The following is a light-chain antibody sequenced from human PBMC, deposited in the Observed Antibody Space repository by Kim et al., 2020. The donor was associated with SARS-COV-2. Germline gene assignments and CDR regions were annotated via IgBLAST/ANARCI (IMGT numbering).Light chain of an antibody. V-gene: IGLV3-21*04. CDR1: NIGIKS. Sequence: APGKTARITCGGNNIGIKSVHWYQQKPGQAPILVIYFDSDRPSGIPERFSGSNSGNTATLTISRVEAGDEADYYCQVWDNSSDHVLFGGGTQLTVL. CDR3: QVWDNSSDHVL. CDR2: FDS. J-gene: IGLJ2*01.